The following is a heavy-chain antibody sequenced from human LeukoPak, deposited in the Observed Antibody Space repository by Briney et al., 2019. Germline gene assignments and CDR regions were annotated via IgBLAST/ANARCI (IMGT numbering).Heavy chain of an antibody. CDR3: ARGGAYGSGSYLAD. CDR2: IAGSGYST. J-gene: IGHJ4*02. V-gene: IGHV3-23*01. Sequence: GGSLRLSRAASGFMFSSYGMSWVRQAPGKGLEWVSSIAGSGYSTNYADSVKGRFTISRDYSKSTLYLQMNSLRDDDTAIYYCARGGAYGSGSYLADWGQGILVTVSS. CDR1: GFMFSSYG. D-gene: IGHD3-10*01.